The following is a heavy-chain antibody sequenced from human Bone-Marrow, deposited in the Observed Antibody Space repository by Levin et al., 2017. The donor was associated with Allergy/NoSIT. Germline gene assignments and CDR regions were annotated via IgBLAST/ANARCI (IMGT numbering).Heavy chain of an antibody. CDR3: ARDFSEDNSGLNWFDS. V-gene: IGHV3-20*04. CDR2: INWNGAST. D-gene: IGHD3-22*01. J-gene: IGHJ5*01. Sequence: PGGSLRLSCAASGFRFDEYGMTWVRLVPGKGLEWVCGINWNGASTGYVDSVKGRFTISRDNAENSLYLQMNSLRAEDTALYYCARDFSEDNSGLNWFDSWGQGTLVTVSS. CDR1: GFRFDEYG.